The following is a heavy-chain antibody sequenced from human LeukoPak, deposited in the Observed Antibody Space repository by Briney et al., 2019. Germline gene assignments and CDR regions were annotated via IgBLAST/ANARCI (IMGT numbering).Heavy chain of an antibody. CDR2: ISSSSSTI. J-gene: IGHJ6*02. CDR1: GFTFSDYA. V-gene: IGHV3-48*01. Sequence: GGSLRLSCVASGFTFSDYAMNWVRQAPGKGLEWISYISSSSSTIYYADSVRGRFTISRDNAKNSLSLQMNSLRAEDTALYYCARDFRASYYYGLDVWGQGTTVTVSS. CDR3: ARDFRASYYYGLDV.